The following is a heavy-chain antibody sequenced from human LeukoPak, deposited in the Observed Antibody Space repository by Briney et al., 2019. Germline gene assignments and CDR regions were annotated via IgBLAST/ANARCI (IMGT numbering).Heavy chain of an antibody. D-gene: IGHD3-10*01. CDR3: AGEITMVRGKSPAYYYGMDV. CDR1: GFTVSSNY. J-gene: IGHJ6*04. V-gene: IGHV3-53*01. Sequence: PGGSLRLSCAASGFTVSSNYMSWVRQAPGKGLEWVSVIYSGGSTYYADSVKGRFTISRDNSKNTLYLQMNSLRAEDTAVYYCAGEITMVRGKSPAYYYGMDVWGKGTTVTVSS. CDR2: IYSGGST.